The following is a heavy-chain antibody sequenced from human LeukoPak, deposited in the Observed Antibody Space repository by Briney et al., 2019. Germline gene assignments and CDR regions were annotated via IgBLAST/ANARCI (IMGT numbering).Heavy chain of an antibody. J-gene: IGHJ4*02. V-gene: IGHV3-48*01. CDR2: ISSSSVSI. Sequence: PGGSLRLSCAASGFTFSNYNMNWVRQAPGKGLEWVSHISSSSVSIFYADSVEGRFTISRDNAKDSLYLQMNSLRAEDTAIYYCARDPGHSYGSREGFDCWGLGTLVTVSS. CDR1: GFTFSNYN. D-gene: IGHD5-18*01. CDR3: ARDPGHSYGSREGFDC.